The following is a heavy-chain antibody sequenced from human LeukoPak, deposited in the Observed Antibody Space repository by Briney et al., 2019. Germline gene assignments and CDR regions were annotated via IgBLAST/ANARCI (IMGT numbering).Heavy chain of an antibody. V-gene: IGHV4-30-4*01. CDR2: IYYSGST. CDR3: ARQIFGVVMSDY. J-gene: IGHJ4*02. Sequence: PSETLSLTCTVSGGSINNYYWSWIRQPPGKGLEWIGYIYYSGSTYYNPSLKSRVTISVDTSKNQFSLKLSSVTAADTAAYYCARQIFGVVMSDYWGQGTLVTVSS. D-gene: IGHD3-3*01. CDR1: GGSINNYY.